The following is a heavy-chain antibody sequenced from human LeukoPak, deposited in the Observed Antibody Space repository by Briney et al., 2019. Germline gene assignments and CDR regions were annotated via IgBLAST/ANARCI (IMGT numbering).Heavy chain of an antibody. CDR1: GYSISSGYY. CDR2: IYHSGST. CDR3: ARLPYSNYGGV. Sequence: PSETLSLTCAVSGYSISSGYYWGWIRQPPGKGLEWIGSIYHSGSTYYNPSLKSRVTISVDTSKNQFSLKLSSVTAADTAVYYCARLPYSNYGGVWSQGTLVTVSS. D-gene: IGHD4-11*01. V-gene: IGHV4-38-2*01. J-gene: IGHJ4*02.